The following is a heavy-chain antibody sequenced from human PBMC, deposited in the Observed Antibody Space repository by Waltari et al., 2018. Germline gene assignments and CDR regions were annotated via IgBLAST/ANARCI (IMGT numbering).Heavy chain of an antibody. CDR2: IWYDGSNK. V-gene: IGHV3-30*18. CDR1: GFTLSSYG. CDR3: AKDLAYYDSSGYYGRNGAFDI. J-gene: IGHJ3*02. Sequence: QVQLVESGGGVVQPGRSLRLSCAASGFTLSSYGMQWVRQAPGKGLEWVAVIWYDGSNKYYADSVKGRFTISRDNSKNTLYLQMNSLRAEDTAMYYCAKDLAYYDSSGYYGRNGAFDIWGQGTMVTVSS. D-gene: IGHD3-22*01.